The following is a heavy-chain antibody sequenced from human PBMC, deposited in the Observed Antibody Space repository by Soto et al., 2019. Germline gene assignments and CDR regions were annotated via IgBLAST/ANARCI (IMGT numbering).Heavy chain of an antibody. V-gene: IGHV4-30-2*01. D-gene: IGHD4-4*01. CDR2: IYRSGST. CDR1: GGSITSGTYS. Sequence: PSETLSLTCAVSGGSITSGTYSWSWIRQPPGKGLEWIGYIYRSGSTYFNPPLKSRVTISVDRSKNQFSLRLASVTAADTAVYYCTIPMTTVSPRRDYWGQGTLVTVSS. CDR3: TIPMTTVSPRRDY. J-gene: IGHJ4*02.